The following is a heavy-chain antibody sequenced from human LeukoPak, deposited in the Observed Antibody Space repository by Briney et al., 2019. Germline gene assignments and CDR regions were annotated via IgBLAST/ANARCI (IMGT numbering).Heavy chain of an antibody. CDR1: GGSISNYY. Sequence: SETLSLTCTVSGGSISNYYWSWIRQPPGKGLEWIGYIFCTGTTNYNFSLKSRLTISVDTSKNQFSLKLSSVTAADTAVYYCARHRYYGYWGQGTLVTVSS. J-gene: IGHJ4*02. CDR3: ARHRYYGY. CDR2: IFCTGTT. V-gene: IGHV4-59*08.